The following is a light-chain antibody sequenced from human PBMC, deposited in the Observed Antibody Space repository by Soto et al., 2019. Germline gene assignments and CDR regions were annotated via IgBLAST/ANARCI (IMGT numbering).Light chain of an antibody. J-gene: IGLJ2*01. CDR3: TSYTTSNTVI. Sequence: QSVLTQPASVSGSPGQSITISCTGTSSDIGGYNYVSWYQQHPGKVPKLIIYDTTNRPSGISYRFSGSESGNTASLTISGLQAEDEADYYCTSYTTSNTVIFGGGTKVTV. CDR1: SSDIGGYNY. CDR2: DTT. V-gene: IGLV2-14*03.